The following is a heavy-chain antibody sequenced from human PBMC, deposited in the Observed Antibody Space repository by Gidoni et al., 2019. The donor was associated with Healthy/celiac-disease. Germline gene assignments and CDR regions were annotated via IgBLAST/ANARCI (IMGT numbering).Heavy chain of an antibody. J-gene: IGHJ6*02. D-gene: IGHD3-22*01. CDR2: TYYSGST. V-gene: IGHV4-39*07. CDR1: GPSASSSSTY. Sequence: QLQLQVPGLGLVRPPEPLSYSCTVLGPSASSSSTYWGWVCQSPGEGLEWIGSTYYSGSTYYNPSHKNQVTISVDTSKNQFSLKLSSVTAADTAVYYCARATGDYYDSSGYYPYYYYGMDVWGQGTTVTVSS. CDR3: ARATGDYYDSSGYYPYYYYGMDV.